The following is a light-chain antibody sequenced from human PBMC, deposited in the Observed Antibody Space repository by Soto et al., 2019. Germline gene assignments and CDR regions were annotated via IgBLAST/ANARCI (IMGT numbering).Light chain of an antibody. V-gene: IGLV2-14*01. CDR2: GVS. J-gene: IGLJ1*01. CDR1: TSDVSIYNY. Sequence: QSALTQPASVSGSPGQSITISCTGTTSDVSIYNYVSWYQQHPGKAPKLMIYGVSKRPSGVPNRFSGAKSGHTASLTISGLQVEDEADYYCCSYTSSTNYVFGPGTKVTVL. CDR3: CSYTSSTNYV.